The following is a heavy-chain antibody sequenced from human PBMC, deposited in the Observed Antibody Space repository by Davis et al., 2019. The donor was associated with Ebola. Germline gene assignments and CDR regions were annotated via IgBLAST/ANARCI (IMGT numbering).Heavy chain of an antibody. CDR3: AKDGPVPNYYHSSGYSLAIDH. CDR1: GFTFGNYG. CDR2: ISSSSGTM. V-gene: IGHV3-48*01. Sequence: GESLKISCAASGFTFGNYGMNWVRQAPGKGLEWVSYISSSSGTMYYADSVKGRFTISRDNAKNSLYLQMNSLRLEDTAVYHCAKDGPVPNYYHSSGYSLAIDHWGQGTLVTVSS. D-gene: IGHD3-22*01. J-gene: IGHJ4*02.